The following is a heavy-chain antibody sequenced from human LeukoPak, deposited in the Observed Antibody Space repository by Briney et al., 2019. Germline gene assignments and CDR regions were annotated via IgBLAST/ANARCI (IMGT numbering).Heavy chain of an antibody. V-gene: IGHV4-59*01. Sequence: PSETLSLTCTVSGGSISSYYWSWIRQPPGKGLEWIGYIYYSGSTNYNPSLKSRVTISVDTSKNQFSLKLSSVTAADTAVYYCARDVGIAAPFDYWGQGTLVTVSS. D-gene: IGHD6-13*01. J-gene: IGHJ4*02. CDR1: GGSISSYY. CDR3: ARDVGIAAPFDY. CDR2: IYYSGST.